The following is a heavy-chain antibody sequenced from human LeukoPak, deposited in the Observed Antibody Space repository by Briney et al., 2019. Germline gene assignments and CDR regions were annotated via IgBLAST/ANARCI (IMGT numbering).Heavy chain of an antibody. J-gene: IGHJ5*02. CDR2: IYYSGST. CDR3: ARHEYSGSYYGLSWFDP. CDR1: GDSISSSGYY. V-gene: IGHV4-39*01. Sequence: SETLSLTCTVSGDSISSSGYYWGWIRQPPGKGLEWIATIYYSGSTYYNPSLKSRATISDDTPQNQHPLKLASITAPDTAVRCGARHEYSGSYYGLSWFDPWGQRTLVTVSS. D-gene: IGHD1-26*01.